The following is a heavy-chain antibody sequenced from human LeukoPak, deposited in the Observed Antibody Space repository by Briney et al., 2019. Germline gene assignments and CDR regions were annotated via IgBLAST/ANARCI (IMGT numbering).Heavy chain of an antibody. CDR2: ISWNSGSI. D-gene: IGHD3-10*01. Sequence: GGSLRLSCAASGFTFDDYAMHWVRQAPGKGLEWVSGISWNSGSIGYADSVKGRFTISRDNAKNSLYLQMNSLRAEDTAVYYCARGVYGSGSLYYYYMDVWGKGTTVTVSS. CDR1: GFTFDDYA. V-gene: IGHV3-9*01. CDR3: ARGVYGSGSLYYYYMDV. J-gene: IGHJ6*03.